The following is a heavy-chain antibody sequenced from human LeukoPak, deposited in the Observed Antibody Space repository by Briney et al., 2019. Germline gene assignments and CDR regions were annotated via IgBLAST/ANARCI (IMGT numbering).Heavy chain of an antibody. V-gene: IGHV3-21*01. CDR3: ARGGGVTGTTIQY. J-gene: IGHJ4*02. Sequence: PGGSLRLSCAPSVFTFSSYNMNWVRQAPGEGLEWVSSISSSSDYTYYADSAKGRFTISRDNAKNSLFLQMNSLRAEDTAVYYCARGGGVTGTTIQYWGQGTLVTVSS. CDR2: ISSSSDYT. D-gene: IGHD1-7*01. CDR1: VFTFSSYN.